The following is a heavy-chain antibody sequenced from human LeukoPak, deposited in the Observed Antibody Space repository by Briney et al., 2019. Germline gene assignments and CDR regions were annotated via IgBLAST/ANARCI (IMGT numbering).Heavy chain of an antibody. CDR2: IIPISGTA. V-gene: IGHV1-69*05. D-gene: IGHD3-3*01. J-gene: IGHJ5*02. CDR1: GGTFISYA. Sequence: SVKVSCKASGGTFISYAISWVRQAPGQGLEWMGRIIPISGTANYAQKFQGRVTITTDESTSTAYMELSSLRSEDTAVYYCARGPLLRFLEWSGYWFDPWGQGTLVTVSS. CDR3: ARGPLLRFLEWSGYWFDP.